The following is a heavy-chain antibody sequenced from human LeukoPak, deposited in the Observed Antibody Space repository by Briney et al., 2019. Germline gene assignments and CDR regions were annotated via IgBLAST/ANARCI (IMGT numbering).Heavy chain of an antibody. CDR1: GYTFTGYH. CDR2: INPNSGDT. V-gene: IGHV1-2*06. J-gene: IGHJ4*02. D-gene: IGHD1-26*01. Sequence: ASVKVSCKASGYTFTGYHMHWVRQAPGQGLEWMGRINPNSGDTNYAQKFQGRVTMTRDTSISTAYMELSRLRSDDTAVYYCARDRSGSYYFDYWGQGTLVTVSS. CDR3: ARDRSGSYYFDY.